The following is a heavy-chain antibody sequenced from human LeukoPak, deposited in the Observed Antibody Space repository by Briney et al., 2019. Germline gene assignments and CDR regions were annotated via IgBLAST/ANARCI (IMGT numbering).Heavy chain of an antibody. J-gene: IGHJ3*01. Sequence: SETLSLTCTVSGGSISSYYWSWIRQPPGKGLAWIGYIYYSGSTNYNPSLKSRVTISVDTSKNQFSLKLSSVTAADTALYYCAKDIFGSGWSLMGAAFDVWGQGTMVTVSS. V-gene: IGHV4-59*12. D-gene: IGHD6-19*01. CDR3: AKDIFGSGWSLMGAAFDV. CDR2: IYYSGST. CDR1: GGSISSYY.